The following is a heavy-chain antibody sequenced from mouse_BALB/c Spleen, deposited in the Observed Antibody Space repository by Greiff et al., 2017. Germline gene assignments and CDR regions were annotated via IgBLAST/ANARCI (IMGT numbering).Heavy chain of an antibody. CDR2: IWGDGST. J-gene: IGHJ3*01. Sequence: QVQLKQSGPGLVAPSQSLSITCTVSGFSLTGYGVNWVRQPPGKGLEWLGMIWGDGSTDYNSALKSRLSISKDNSKSQVFLKMNSLQTDDTARYYWARGYFGNSAWFAYWGQGTLVTVSA. D-gene: IGHD2-1*01. V-gene: IGHV2-6-7*01. CDR1: GFSLTGYG. CDR3: ARGYFGNSAWFAY.